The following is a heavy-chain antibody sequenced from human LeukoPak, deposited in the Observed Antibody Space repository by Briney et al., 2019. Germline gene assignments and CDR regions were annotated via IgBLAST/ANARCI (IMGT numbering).Heavy chain of an antibody. CDR3: AKDLTYESSGSVIDN. D-gene: IGHD3-22*01. J-gene: IGHJ4*02. CDR2: VNWHGTT. CDR1: GFIFEDYT. V-gene: IGHV3-43*01. Sequence: TGGSLRLSCAASGFIFEDYTMHWVRQVPGKTLEWVSLVNWHGTTYYADSLKGRFTISRDNSKNSLYLQMDSLRIEDTAFYYCAKDLTYESSGSVIDNWGLETLVTVSS.